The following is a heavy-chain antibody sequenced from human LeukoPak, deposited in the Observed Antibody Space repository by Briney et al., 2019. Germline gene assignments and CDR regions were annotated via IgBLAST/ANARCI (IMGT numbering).Heavy chain of an antibody. CDR2: INEGRSEK. J-gene: IGHJ4*02. Sequence: GGPLRLSCATAAFIFRNYLMGWSRQAPGKGLEWVANINEGRSEKYYVDSVKGRFIISRDNAKNSIYLLMNILRAEDTAVFYCLSGSGHCGQGTLVTVSS. D-gene: IGHD3-10*01. V-gene: IGHV3-7*01. CDR3: LSGSGH. CDR1: AFIFRNYL.